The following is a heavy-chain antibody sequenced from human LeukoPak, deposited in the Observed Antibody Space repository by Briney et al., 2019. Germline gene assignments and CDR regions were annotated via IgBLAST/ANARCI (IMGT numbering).Heavy chain of an antibody. CDR2: INPSGGST. CDR3: ARDGVELAADNYYYYGMDV. J-gene: IGHJ6*02. V-gene: IGHV1-46*01. CDR1: GYTFTSYY. Sequence: ASVKVSCKASGYTFTSYYMHWVRQAPGQGLEWMGIINPSGGSTSCAQKFQGRVTMTRDTSTSTVYMELSSLRSEDTAVYYCARDGVELAADNYYYYGMDVWGQGTTVTVSS. D-gene: IGHD6-13*01.